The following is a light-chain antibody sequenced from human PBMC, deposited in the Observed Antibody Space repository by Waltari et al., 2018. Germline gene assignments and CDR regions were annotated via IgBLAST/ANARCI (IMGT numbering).Light chain of an antibody. CDR1: EGIRNY. Sequence: DIQMTQSPSSLSASIGDRVTITCRASEGIRNYVAWFQQTPGKAPKSLIYAASTLHRGVPSKFTGSGFETDFTLTITSLQPDDFATYYCQQYNQYPHTFGQGTRLE. CDR2: AAS. J-gene: IGKJ2*01. V-gene: IGKV1-16*02. CDR3: QQYNQYPHT.